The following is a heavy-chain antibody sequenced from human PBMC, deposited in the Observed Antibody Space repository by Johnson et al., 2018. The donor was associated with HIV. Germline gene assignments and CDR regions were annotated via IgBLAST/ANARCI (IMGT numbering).Heavy chain of an antibody. CDR2: IYRGGST. Sequence: VQLVESGGGLVKPGGSLRLSCAASGLTFSNAWMSWVRQAPGKGLEWVAVIYRGGSTYYADSVKGRFTISRDNSKNTLYLQMNSLRAEDTAVYYCAMWIQLWVAFDIWGQGTMVTVSS. J-gene: IGHJ3*02. V-gene: IGHV3-66*01. CDR1: GLTFSNAW. CDR3: AMWIQLWVAFDI. D-gene: IGHD5-18*01.